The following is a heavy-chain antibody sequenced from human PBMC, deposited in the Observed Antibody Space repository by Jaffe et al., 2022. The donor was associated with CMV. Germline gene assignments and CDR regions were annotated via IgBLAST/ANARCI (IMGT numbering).Heavy chain of an antibody. Sequence: EVQLVQSGAEVKKPGESLRISCKGSGYSFTSYWISWVRQMPGKGLEWMGRIDPSDSYTNYSPSFQGHVTISADKSISTAYLQWSSLKASDTAMYYCARGPRMIAVNVRTPDYWGQGTLVTVSS. J-gene: IGHJ4*02. CDR1: GYSFTSYW. D-gene: IGHD3-22*01. CDR3: ARGPRMIAVNVRTPDY. CDR2: IDPSDSYT. V-gene: IGHV5-10-1*03.